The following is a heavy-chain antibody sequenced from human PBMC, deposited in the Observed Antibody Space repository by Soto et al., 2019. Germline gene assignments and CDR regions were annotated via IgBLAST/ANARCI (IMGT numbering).Heavy chain of an antibody. CDR2: IWYDGSNK. CDR3: ASVVGATGVDY. V-gene: IGHV3-33*01. D-gene: IGHD1-26*01. J-gene: IGHJ4*02. Sequence: QVQLVESGGGVVQPGRSLRLSCAASGFTFSSYGMHWVRQAPGKGLEWVAVIWYDGSNKYYADSVKGRFTISRDNSKNPLYLQMTSLRAEDTAVYYCASVVGATGVDYWGQGTLVTVSS. CDR1: GFTFSSYG.